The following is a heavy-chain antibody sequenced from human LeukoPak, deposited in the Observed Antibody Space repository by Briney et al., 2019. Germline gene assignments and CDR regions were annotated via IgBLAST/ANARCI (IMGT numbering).Heavy chain of an antibody. CDR1: GGAISGYY. V-gene: IGHV4-59*12. CDR2: IHYSGST. D-gene: IGHD2-15*01. Sequence: SETLSLTCTVSGGAISGYYWNWIRQPPGKGLEWIGHIHYSGSTNYNPSLRSRVAILVDTSKNQFSLELTSVTAADTAVYYCARLGFCSGGRCLNDYWGQGTLVTVSS. J-gene: IGHJ4*02. CDR3: ARLGFCSGGRCLNDY.